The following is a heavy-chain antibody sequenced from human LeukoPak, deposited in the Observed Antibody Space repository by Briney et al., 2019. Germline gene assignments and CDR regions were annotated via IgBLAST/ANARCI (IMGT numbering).Heavy chain of an antibody. J-gene: IGHJ6*03. Sequence: PSETLSLTCAVYGGSFSGYYWSWIRQPPGKGLEWIGEINHSGNTNYNSSLKSRVTISVDTSKNQFSLKLSSVTAADTAVYYCASRGGYKFRFTVYYYMDVWGNGTTVTVSS. CDR3: ASRGGYKFRFTVYYYMDV. D-gene: IGHD3-10*01. CDR1: GGSFSGYY. CDR2: INHSGNT. V-gene: IGHV4-34*01.